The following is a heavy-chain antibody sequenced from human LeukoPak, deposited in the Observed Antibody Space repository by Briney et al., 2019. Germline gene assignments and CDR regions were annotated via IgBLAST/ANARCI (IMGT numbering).Heavy chain of an antibody. V-gene: IGHV1-2*02. D-gene: IGHD5-12*01. CDR2: INPNSGGT. J-gene: IGHJ4*02. CDR3: ARVRYSWLRFRSRGNYFDY. CDR1: GYTFTGYY. Sequence: ASVKVSCKASGYTFTGYYMHWVRQAPGQGLEWMGWINPNSGGTNYAQKFQGRVTMTRDTSISTAYMELSRLRSDDTAVYYCARVRYSWLRFRSRGNYFDYWGQGTLVTVSS.